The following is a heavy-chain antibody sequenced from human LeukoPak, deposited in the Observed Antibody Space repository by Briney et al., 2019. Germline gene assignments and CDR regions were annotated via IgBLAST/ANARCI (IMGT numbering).Heavy chain of an antibody. Sequence: GGSLRLSCTTSGITFSNSWMSWVRQAPGKGLEWVATIQPDGSEGYYANSVKDRFTISRDNSKNTLYLQMGSLRAEDMAVYYCARGGGYNWNWGYAFDIWGQGTMVTVSS. CDR3: ARGGGYNWNWGYAFDI. J-gene: IGHJ3*02. CDR1: GITFSNSW. CDR2: IQPDGSEG. D-gene: IGHD1-7*01. V-gene: IGHV3-7*01.